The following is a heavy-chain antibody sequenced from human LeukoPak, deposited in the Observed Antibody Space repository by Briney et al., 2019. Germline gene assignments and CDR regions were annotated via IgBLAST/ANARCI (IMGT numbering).Heavy chain of an antibody. J-gene: IGHJ4*02. CDR2: VNPNSGHT. D-gene: IGHD2-15*01. V-gene: IGHV1-8*01. CDR1: GYTFTSYD. CDR3: ARGAPGSYCSGGSCPYFDY. Sequence: ASVKVSCKASGYTFTSYDIHWVRQATGQGLAWMGWVNPNSGHTGYAQKFQGRVTMTRNTSISTAYMELSSLRSEDTAVYYCARGAPGSYCSGGSCPYFDYWGQGTLVSVSS.